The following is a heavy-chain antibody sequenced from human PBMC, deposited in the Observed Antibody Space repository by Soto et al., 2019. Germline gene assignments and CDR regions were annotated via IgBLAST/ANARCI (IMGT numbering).Heavy chain of an antibody. V-gene: IGHV1-3*01. CDR3: AGPHDRAGLGT. D-gene: IGHD1-1*01. CDR1: ENTFSTYL. CDR2: HNGYNGQT. J-gene: IGHJ5*02. Sequence: ASVKVSCKASENTFSTYLVHWVRQVHGQGLEWMGWHNGYNGQTEYSQKFQGRATITRDTSAKTAYLELRSLTSEDTAVYYCAGPHDRAGLGTWGQGTLVTVSS.